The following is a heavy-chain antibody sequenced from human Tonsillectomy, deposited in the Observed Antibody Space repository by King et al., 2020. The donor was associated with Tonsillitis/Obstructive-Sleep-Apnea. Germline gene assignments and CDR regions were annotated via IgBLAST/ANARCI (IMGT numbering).Heavy chain of an antibody. Sequence: VKLVESGGGVVQPGRSLRLSCAASGFTFSTYGIHWVRQAPGKGLEWVAIIWHDGINKYYADSVKGRFTISRDNSKNTLYLEMNSLRAEDTAVYYCARDTHYYGSGSYYPRHYYGMDVWGQGTTVTVSS. J-gene: IGHJ6*02. D-gene: IGHD3-10*01. CDR2: IWHDGINK. V-gene: IGHV3-33*01. CDR3: ARDTHYYGSGSYYPRHYYGMDV. CDR1: GFTFSTYG.